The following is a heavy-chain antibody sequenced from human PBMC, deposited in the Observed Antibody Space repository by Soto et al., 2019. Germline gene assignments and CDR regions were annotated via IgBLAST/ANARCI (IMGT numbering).Heavy chain of an antibody. CDR3: ARDLYYGGNSLIFHYCGMDV. CDR2: ISGSGGAT. D-gene: IGHD4-17*01. J-gene: IGHJ6*02. Sequence: GGSLRLSCAASRFTFSSYAMSWVRQAPGKGLEWVSAISGSGGATYYADSVKGRFTISRDISMNTLYLQVNSLRAEDTAVYYCARDLYYGGNSLIFHYCGMDVWGQGTTVTVSS. V-gene: IGHV3-23*01. CDR1: RFTFSSYA.